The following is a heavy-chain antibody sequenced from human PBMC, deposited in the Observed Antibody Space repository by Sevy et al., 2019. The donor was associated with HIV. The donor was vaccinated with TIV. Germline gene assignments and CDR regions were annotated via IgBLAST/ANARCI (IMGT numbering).Heavy chain of an antibody. J-gene: IGHJ6*02. CDR1: GGTFSSYA. CDR3: ARAYDFWSGYYPDYYYYGMDV. D-gene: IGHD3-3*01. Sequence: ASVKVSCKASGGTFSSYAISWVRQAPGQGLEWMGGIIPIFGTANYAQKFQGRVTITADESTSTAYMELSSLRSEDTAVYYCARAYDFWSGYYPDYYYYGMDVWGQGTTVTVSS. V-gene: IGHV1-69*13. CDR2: IIPIFGTA.